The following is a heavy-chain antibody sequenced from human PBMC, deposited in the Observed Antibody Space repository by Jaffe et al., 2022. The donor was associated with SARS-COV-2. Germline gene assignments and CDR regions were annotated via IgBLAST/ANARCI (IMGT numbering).Heavy chain of an antibody. J-gene: IGHJ4*02. Sequence: QVQLQESGPGLVKPSETLSLTCTVSGDSISSYYLSWIRQPPGKGLEWIGYISYSGSTNNNPSLKSRLSISIDTSKTQFSLKLRSVTAADTAVYYCALSSSWYFVVHYWGQGTLVTVSS. D-gene: IGHD6-13*01. CDR3: ALSSSWYFVVHY. CDR2: ISYSGST. CDR1: GDSISSYY. V-gene: IGHV4-59*01.